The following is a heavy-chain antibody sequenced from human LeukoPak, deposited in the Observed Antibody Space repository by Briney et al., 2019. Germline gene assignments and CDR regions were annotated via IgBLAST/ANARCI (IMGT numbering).Heavy chain of an antibody. D-gene: IGHD4-17*01. CDR1: GYTFTNYG. CDR3: ARIGGPLAVTTYYYYMDV. V-gene: IGHV1-18*01. CDR2: ISAYNGNT. J-gene: IGHJ6*03. Sequence: GASVKVSCKASGYTFTNYGISWVRQAPGQGLEWMGWISAYNGNTHYAQNLQGRVTMTTDTSTSTAYMELRSLRSDDTAVYYCARIGGPLAVTTYYYYMDVWGKGTTVTVSS.